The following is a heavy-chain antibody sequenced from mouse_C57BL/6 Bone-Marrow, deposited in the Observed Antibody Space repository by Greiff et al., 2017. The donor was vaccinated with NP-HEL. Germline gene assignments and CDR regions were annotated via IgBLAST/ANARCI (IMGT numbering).Heavy chain of an antibody. CDR1: GYTFTSYG. CDR3: ARTMVTTGYYAMDY. CDR2: IYPRSGNT. V-gene: IGHV1-81*01. J-gene: IGHJ4*01. D-gene: IGHD2-1*01. Sequence: VKLVESGAELARPGASVKLSCKASGYTFTSYGISWVKQRTGQGLEWIGEIYPRSGNTYYNEKFKGKATLTADKSSSTAYMELRSLTSEDSAVYFCARTMVTTGYYAMDYWGQGTSVTVSS.